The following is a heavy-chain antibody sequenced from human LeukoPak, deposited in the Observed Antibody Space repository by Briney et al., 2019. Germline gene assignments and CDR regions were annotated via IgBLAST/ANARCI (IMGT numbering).Heavy chain of an antibody. Sequence: ASVKVSFKASGYTFTSYYMHWVRQAPGQGLEWMGIINPSGGSTSYAQKFQGRVTMTRDMSTSTVYMELSSLRSEDTAVYYCARVSVTGTTSIDYWGQGTLVTVSS. CDR1: GYTFTSYY. CDR2: INPSGGST. V-gene: IGHV1-46*01. D-gene: IGHD1-7*01. J-gene: IGHJ4*02. CDR3: ARVSVTGTTSIDY.